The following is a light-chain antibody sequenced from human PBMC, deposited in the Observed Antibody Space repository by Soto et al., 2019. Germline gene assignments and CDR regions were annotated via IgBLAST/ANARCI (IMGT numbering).Light chain of an antibody. CDR3: LLNHGGTHV. V-gene: IGLV7-43*01. J-gene: IGLJ1*01. CDR2: GTS. Sequence: QTVVTQEPSLTVSPGGTVTLTCASSTGAVTSTYYPNWFQQKPGQAPRALIYGTSNKHSWTPARFSGSLLGGKAALTLSGVQPEDEAEYYCLLNHGGTHVFVPGTQLTVL. CDR1: TGAVTSTYY.